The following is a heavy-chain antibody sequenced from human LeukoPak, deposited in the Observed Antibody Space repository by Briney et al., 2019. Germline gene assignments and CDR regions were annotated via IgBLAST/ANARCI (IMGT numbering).Heavy chain of an antibody. J-gene: IGHJ4*02. CDR3: ARGVSTITADY. V-gene: IGHV4-4*07. D-gene: IGHD5/OR15-5a*01. Sequence: SETLSLTCTVSGGSTSNHYWSWIRQAAGKGLEWIGRIYTSGSTNYNPSLKSRVAMSVDTSRNQFSLKLSSVTAADTAVYYCARGVSTITADYWGQGTLVTVS. CDR1: GGSTSNHY. CDR2: IYTSGST.